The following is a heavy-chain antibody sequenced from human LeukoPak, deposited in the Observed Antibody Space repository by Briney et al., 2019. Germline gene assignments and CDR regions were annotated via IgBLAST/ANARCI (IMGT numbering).Heavy chain of an antibody. V-gene: IGHV4-59*01. D-gene: IGHD6-6*01. Sequence: SETLSLTCTVSGGSINSDYWSWVRQTPGKGLEWIGYIHYSGSANYNPSLKSRVTMSVDESKNQVSLKLSSVTAADTALYYCARGIKQHVEHCVYDFWGQGIVVTVSS. CDR3: ARGIKQHVEHCVYDF. CDR2: IHYSGSA. CDR1: GGSINSDY. J-gene: IGHJ4*02.